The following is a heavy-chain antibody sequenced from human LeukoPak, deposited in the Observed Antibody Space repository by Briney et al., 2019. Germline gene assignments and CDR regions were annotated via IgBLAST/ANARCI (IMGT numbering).Heavy chain of an antibody. V-gene: IGHV1-69*13. CDR3: ARNTIFGVVIRLHYYYMDV. CDR2: ISPIFGTA. J-gene: IGHJ6*03. Sequence: SVKVSCKASGGTFSSYAISWVRQAPGQGLEWMGGISPIFGTANYAQKFQGRVTITADESTSTAYMELSSLRSEDTAVYYCARNTIFGVVIRLHYYYMDVWGKGTTVTVSS. CDR1: GGTFSSYA. D-gene: IGHD3-3*01.